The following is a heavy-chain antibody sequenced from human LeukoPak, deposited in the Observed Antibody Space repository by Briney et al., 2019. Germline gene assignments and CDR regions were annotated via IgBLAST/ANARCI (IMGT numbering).Heavy chain of an antibody. CDR1: GFTFISYA. CDR2: ISSNGGST. D-gene: IGHD3-10*01. V-gene: IGHV3-64D*06. CDR3: VKEMSVAECFWDLFE. J-gene: IGHJ4*02. Sequence: GGSLRLSCAASGFTFISYAMHWVRQAPGKGLEYVSAISSNGGSTYYADSVKGRFTISRNNSKNTLYLQMSSLRAEDTAVYYCVKEMSVAECFWDLFEWGQGTLVTVSS.